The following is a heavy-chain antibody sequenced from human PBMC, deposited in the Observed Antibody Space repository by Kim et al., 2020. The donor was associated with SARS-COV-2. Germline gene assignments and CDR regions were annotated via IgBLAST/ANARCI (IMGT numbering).Heavy chain of an antibody. J-gene: IGHJ4*02. CDR2: ISYDGSNK. CDR1: GFTFSSYG. Sequence: GGSLRLSCAASGFTFSSYGMHWVRQAPGKGLEWVAVISYDGSNKYYADSVKGRFTISRDNSKNTLYLQMNSLRAEDTAVYYCAKEGLGLYGDLNVDYWGQGTLVPVSS. V-gene: IGHV3-30*18. D-gene: IGHD4-17*01. CDR3: AKEGLGLYGDLNVDY.